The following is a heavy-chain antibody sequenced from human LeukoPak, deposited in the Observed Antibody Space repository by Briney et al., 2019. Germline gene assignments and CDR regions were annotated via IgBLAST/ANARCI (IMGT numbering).Heavy chain of an antibody. Sequence: ASVKVSCKASGYTFTGYYMHWVRQAPGQGLEWMGRINPNSGGTNYAQKFQGRVTMTRDTYISTAYMELRRLRSDDTAVYYCARFGRGYSYGVDYWGQGTLVTVSS. V-gene: IGHV1-2*06. J-gene: IGHJ4*02. CDR1: GYTFTGYY. CDR3: ARFGRGYSYGVDY. CDR2: INPNSGGT. D-gene: IGHD5-18*01.